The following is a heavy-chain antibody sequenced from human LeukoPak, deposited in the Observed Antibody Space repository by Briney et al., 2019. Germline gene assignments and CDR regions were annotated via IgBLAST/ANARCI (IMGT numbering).Heavy chain of an antibody. CDR1: GYTITSYA. J-gene: IGHJ4*02. D-gene: IGHD3-10*01. CDR3: ARGFLWVGELSPPGY. CDR2: INAGNGNT. V-gene: IGHV1-3*01. Sequence: ASVKVSCKTSGYTITSYAMHWVRQAPGQRLEWMGWINAGNGNTKYSQKFQGRVTITRDTSASTAYMELSSLRSEDTAVYYCARGFLWVGELSPPGYWGQGTLVTVSS.